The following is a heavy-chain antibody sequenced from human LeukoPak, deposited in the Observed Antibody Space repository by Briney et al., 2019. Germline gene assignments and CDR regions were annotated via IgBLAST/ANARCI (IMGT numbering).Heavy chain of an antibody. CDR3: ASSRVGYSYGPPDY. J-gene: IGHJ4*02. CDR2: INHSGST. Sequence: SETLSLTCAVYGGSFSGYYWSWIRQPPGKGLEWIGEINHSGSTNYNPSLKSRVTISVDTSKNQFSLKLSSVTAADTAVYYCASSRVGYSYGPPDYWGQGTLVTVSS. CDR1: GGSFSGYY. V-gene: IGHV4-34*01. D-gene: IGHD5-18*01.